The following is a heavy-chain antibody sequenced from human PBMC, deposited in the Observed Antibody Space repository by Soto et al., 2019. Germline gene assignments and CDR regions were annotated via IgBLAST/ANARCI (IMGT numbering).Heavy chain of an antibody. V-gene: IGHV3-23*01. J-gene: IGHJ4*02. Sequence: EVQLLESGGGLVQPGGSLRLSCAASEFRFSSYAMSWVRRSPGKGLEWVSTISGSGAYTYYADSVKGRFTISRDNSKNTLYLQMNTLRAEDTAVYYCAKDVVGEYYYGSGSNLDYWGQGTLVTVSS. D-gene: IGHD3-10*01. CDR1: EFRFSSYA. CDR3: AKDVVGEYYYGSGSNLDY. CDR2: ISGSGAYT.